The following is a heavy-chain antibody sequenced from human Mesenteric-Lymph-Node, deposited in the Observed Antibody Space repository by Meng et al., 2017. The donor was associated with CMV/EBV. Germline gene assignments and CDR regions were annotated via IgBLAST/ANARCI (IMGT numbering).Heavy chain of an antibody. D-gene: IGHD6-13*01. CDR3: ARRKYSSSWHIDN. V-gene: IGHV4-4*02. CDR1: GASISSSNW. J-gene: IGHJ4*02. Sequence: SETLSLTCAVSGASISSSNWWTWVRQSPEKGLEWIGEVHHSGGNNYNPSLKSRITISVDESKNQCSLKLSSVTAADTAVYYCARRKYSSSWHIDNWGQGTLVTVSS. CDR2: VHHSGGN.